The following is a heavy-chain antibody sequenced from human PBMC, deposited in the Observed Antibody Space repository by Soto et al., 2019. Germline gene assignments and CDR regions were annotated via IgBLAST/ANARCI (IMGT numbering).Heavy chain of an antibody. CDR1: GGTFSSYA. J-gene: IGHJ3*02. V-gene: IGHV1-69*01. CDR2: IIPIFGTA. CDR3: ARYDANLYYYDRSGPHAFDI. Sequence: KVSCKASGGTFSSYAISWVRQAPGQGLEWMGGIIPIFGTANYAQKFQGRVTITADESTSTAYMELSSLRSEDMAVYYCARYDANLYYYDRSGPHAFDIWGQGTMVTVSS. D-gene: IGHD3-22*01.